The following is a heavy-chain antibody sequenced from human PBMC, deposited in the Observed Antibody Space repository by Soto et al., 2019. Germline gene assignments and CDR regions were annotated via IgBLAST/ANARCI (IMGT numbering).Heavy chain of an antibody. CDR1: GFSLNPRGVG. CDR2: IHWDDEK. J-gene: IGHJ4*02. V-gene: IGHV2-5*02. CDR3: AYRPFDLGSGWNFDF. Sequence: QITLKESGPTLVIPTHTLTLTCTFSGFSLNPRGVGVGWIRQPPGKALEWVALIHWDDEKRYSPSLRNTLTITKDTSKNQVVLIMTNMEPVDTATYYCAYRPFDLGSGWNFDFWGQGILVTVSS. D-gene: IGHD6-19*01.